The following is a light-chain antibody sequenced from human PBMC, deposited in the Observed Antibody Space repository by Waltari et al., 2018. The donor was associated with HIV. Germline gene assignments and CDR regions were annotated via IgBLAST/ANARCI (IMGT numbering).Light chain of an antibody. J-gene: IGKJ3*01. CDR2: HAF. CDR3: QQYGDSWRLT. V-gene: IGKV3-20*01. Sequence: EILLTQSPASLSLSPGETATLSCRASQPIPNNYLAWYQQRPGQPPRLLLHHAFNRAPGVPDRFIGDVSGTDFTLTIHRLAPDDVAVYYCQQYGDSWRLTFGPGTTVDLK. CDR1: QPIPNNY.